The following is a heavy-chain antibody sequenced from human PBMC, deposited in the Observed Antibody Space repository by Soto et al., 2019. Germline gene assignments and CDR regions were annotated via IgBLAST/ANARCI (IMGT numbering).Heavy chain of an antibody. CDR2: INPNSGGT. V-gene: IGHV1-2*04. Sequence: ASVKVSCKASGYTFTGYYMHWVRQAPGQGLEWMGWINPNSGGTNYAQKFQGWVTMTRDTSISTAYMELSRLRSDDTAVYYCARGHCTNGVCPIDYYYGMDVWGQGTPVTVSS. CDR1: GYTFTGYY. J-gene: IGHJ6*02. D-gene: IGHD2-8*01. CDR3: ARGHCTNGVCPIDYYYGMDV.